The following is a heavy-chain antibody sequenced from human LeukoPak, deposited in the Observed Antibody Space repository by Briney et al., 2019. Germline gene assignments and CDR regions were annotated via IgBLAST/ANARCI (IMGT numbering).Heavy chain of an antibody. CDR2: IRSTANGYAT. Sequence: GGSLRLSCAASGFTFSGSALHWVRQASGKGLEWVGRIRSTANGYATAYAASVKGRFTISRDNAKNSLYLQMNSLRAEDTAVYYCARERYYYGSGSYAMDYWGQGTLVTVSS. J-gene: IGHJ4*02. CDR3: ARERYYYGSGSYAMDY. CDR1: GFTFSGSA. D-gene: IGHD3-10*01. V-gene: IGHV3-73*01.